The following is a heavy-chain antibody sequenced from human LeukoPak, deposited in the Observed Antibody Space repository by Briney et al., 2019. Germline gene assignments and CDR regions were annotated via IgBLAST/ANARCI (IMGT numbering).Heavy chain of an antibody. V-gene: IGHV3-48*01. CDR1: GFTVSSNY. Sequence: GGALRLSCAASGFTVSSNYMSWVRQAPGKGLEWVSYISSSSSTIYYADSVKGRFTISRDNAKNSLYLQMNSLRAEDTAVYYCASLKTYCSSTSCSLGGYMDVWGKGTTVTVSS. J-gene: IGHJ6*03. CDR2: ISSSSSTI. CDR3: ASLKTYCSSTSCSLGGYMDV. D-gene: IGHD2-2*01.